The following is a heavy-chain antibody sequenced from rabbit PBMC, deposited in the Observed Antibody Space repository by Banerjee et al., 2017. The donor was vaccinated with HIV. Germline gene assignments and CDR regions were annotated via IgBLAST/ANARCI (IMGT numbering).Heavy chain of an antibody. Sequence: QEQLVESGGGLVQPEGSLTLTCTASGFDLSSYYYMCWVRQAPGKGLEWIGCINSGTGNTWYASWAIGRFNISKTSSTTVTLQMTSLTVADTATYFCARDFPCAGTYWSRNLWGPGTLVTVS. V-gene: IGHV1S45*01. CDR2: INSGTGNT. D-gene: IGHD4-2*01. CDR1: GFDLSSYYY. CDR3: ARDFPCAGTYWSRNL. J-gene: IGHJ4*01.